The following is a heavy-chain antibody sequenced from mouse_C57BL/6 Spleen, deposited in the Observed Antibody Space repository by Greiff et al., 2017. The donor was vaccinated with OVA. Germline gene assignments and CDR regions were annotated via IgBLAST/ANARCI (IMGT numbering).Heavy chain of an antibody. J-gene: IGHJ4*01. D-gene: IGHD2-1*01. Sequence: EVKLQQSGPELVKPGASVKISCKASGYTFTDYYMNWVKQSHGKSLEWIGDINPNNGGTSYNQKFKGKATLTVDKSSSTAYMELRSLTSEDSAVYYCASPFYYGTFFVYAMDYWGQGTSVTVSS. CDR2: INPNNGGT. V-gene: IGHV1-26*01. CDR1: GYTFTDYY. CDR3: ASPFYYGTFFVYAMDY.